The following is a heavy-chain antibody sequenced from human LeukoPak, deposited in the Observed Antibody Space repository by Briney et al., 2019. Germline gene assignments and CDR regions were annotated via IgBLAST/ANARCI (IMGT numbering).Heavy chain of an antibody. V-gene: IGHV1-69*05. D-gene: IGHD3-22*01. CDR2: IIPIFGTA. J-gene: IGHJ5*02. CDR1: GGTFSSYA. CDR3: ARRRDGDVDYYDSSGYHNWFDP. Sequence: ASVKVSCKASGGTFSSYAISWVRQAPGQGLEWMGVIIPIFGTANYAQKFQGRVTITTDESTSTAYMELRSLRSEDTDVYYCARRRDGDVDYYDSSGYHNWFDPWGPGTLVTVSS.